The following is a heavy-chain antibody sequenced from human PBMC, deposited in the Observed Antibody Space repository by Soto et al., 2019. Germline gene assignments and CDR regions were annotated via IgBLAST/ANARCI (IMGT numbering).Heavy chain of an antibody. CDR1: GYTFTSYD. CDR3: ARGPVDSSSSVWYYYGMDV. D-gene: IGHD6-6*01. V-gene: IGHV1-8*01. Sequence: ASVKVSCKASGYTFTSYDINWVRQATGQGLEWMGWMNPNSGNTGYAQKFQGRVTMTRNTSISTAYMELSSLRSEDTAVYYCARGPVDSSSSVWYYYGMDVWGQGTTVTVSS. J-gene: IGHJ6*02. CDR2: MNPNSGNT.